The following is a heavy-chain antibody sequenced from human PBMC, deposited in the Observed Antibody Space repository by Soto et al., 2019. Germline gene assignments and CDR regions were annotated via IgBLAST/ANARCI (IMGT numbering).Heavy chain of an antibody. CDR1: GFTFSDYA. CDR2: VSHDGRNT. J-gene: IGHJ4*02. V-gene: IGHV3-30*18. D-gene: IGHD6-19*01. Sequence: VQLVESGGGVVQPGRSLRLSCAASGFTFSDYAMHWVRQAPGKGLEWVAVVSHDGRNTHYADSGKGRFTISRDSSKKTVSLEMTSLRAEDTAVYYCAKGGRQWLVTSDFNYWGQGARVTVPS. CDR3: AKGGRQWLVTSDFNY.